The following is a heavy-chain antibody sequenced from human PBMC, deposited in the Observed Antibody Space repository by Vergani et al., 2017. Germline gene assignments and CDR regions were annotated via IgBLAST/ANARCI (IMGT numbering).Heavy chain of an antibody. D-gene: IGHD3-22*01. J-gene: IGHJ4*02. CDR1: GGSISSGSYY. CDR2: IYTSGST. Sequence: QVQLQESGPGLVKPSQTLSLTCTVSGGSISSGSYYWSWIRQPAGKGLEWIGRIYTSGSTNYNPSLKSRVTISVDTSKNQFSLKLSSVTAADTAVYYCAREATMMGYFDYWGQGTLVTVSS. V-gene: IGHV4-61*02. CDR3: AREATMMGYFDY.